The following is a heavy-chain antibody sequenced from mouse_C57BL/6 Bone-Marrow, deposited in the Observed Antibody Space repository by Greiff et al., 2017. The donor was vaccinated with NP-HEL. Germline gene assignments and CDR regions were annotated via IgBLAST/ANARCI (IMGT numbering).Heavy chain of an antibody. CDR1: GYTFTSYG. D-gene: IGHD1-1*01. CDR3: ARSTPYYYGSHMDY. CDR2: IYPRSGNT. J-gene: IGHJ4*01. V-gene: IGHV1-81*01. Sequence: QVQLQQSGAELARPGASVKLSCKASGYTFTSYGISWVKQRTGQGLEWIGEIYPRSGNTSYHEKFKGKATLTADKSSSTAYMELRSLTSEDSAVYFCARSTPYYYGSHMDYWGQGTSVTVSS.